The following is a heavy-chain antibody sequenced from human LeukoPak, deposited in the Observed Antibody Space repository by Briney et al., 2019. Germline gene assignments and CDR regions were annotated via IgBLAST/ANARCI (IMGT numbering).Heavy chain of an antibody. CDR2: ISGSGGTT. J-gene: IGHJ4*02. CDR3: AKDQGVAVAASQGSDY. D-gene: IGHD6-19*01. Sequence: GGSLRLSCAASGFTFSSYAMSWVCQAPGKGLEWVSVISGSGGTTYYADSVKGRFTISRDNSKNTLYLQMNSLRAEDTAVYYCAKDQGVAVAASQGSDYWGQGTLVTVSS. V-gene: IGHV3-23*01. CDR1: GFTFSSYA.